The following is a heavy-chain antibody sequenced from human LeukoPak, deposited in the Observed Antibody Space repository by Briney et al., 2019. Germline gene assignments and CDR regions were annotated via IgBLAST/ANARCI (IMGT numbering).Heavy chain of an antibody. CDR1: RGTFSTYT. V-gene: IGHV1-69*02. CDR3: ARGVHYDSSGYYFAY. Sequence: APTVKLSCKASRGTFSTYTISWVRQAPGQRLESMRRIIPILGIANYAQKFQGRVTITANKSTSTAYMELSSLRSEDTAVYYCARGVHYDSSGYYFAYWGQGTLVTVSS. D-gene: IGHD3-22*01. CDR2: IIPILGIA. J-gene: IGHJ4*02.